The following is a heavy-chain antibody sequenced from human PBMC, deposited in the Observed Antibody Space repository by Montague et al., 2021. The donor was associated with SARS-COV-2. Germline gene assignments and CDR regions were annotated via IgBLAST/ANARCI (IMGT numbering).Heavy chain of an antibody. J-gene: IGHJ4*02. D-gene: IGHD3-9*01. CDR2: ISSSSSYI. V-gene: IGHV3-21*01. CDR3: ARAGTYYDILTGYAELGYFDY. Sequence: SLRLSCVASGFTFSSYSMNWVRQAPGKGLEWVSSISSSSSYIYYADSXKGRFTISRDNAKNSLYLQMNSLRAEDTAVYYCARAGTYYDILTGYAELGYFDYWGQGTLVTVSS. CDR1: GFTFSSYS.